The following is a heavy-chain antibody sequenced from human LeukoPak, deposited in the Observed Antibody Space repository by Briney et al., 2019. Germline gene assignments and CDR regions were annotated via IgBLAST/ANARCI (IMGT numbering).Heavy chain of an antibody. CDR3: ARDRDSGSTLGVSDY. D-gene: IGHD1-26*01. V-gene: IGHV1-18*01. CDR2: ISAHNGNT. Sequence: ASVKVSCKASGYTFTSYGISWVRQASGQGLEWMGWISAHNGNTNYAQKLQGRVTMTTDTSTSTAYMELRSLRSDDTAVYYCARDRDSGSTLGVSDYWGQGTLVTVSS. J-gene: IGHJ4*02. CDR1: GYTFTSYG.